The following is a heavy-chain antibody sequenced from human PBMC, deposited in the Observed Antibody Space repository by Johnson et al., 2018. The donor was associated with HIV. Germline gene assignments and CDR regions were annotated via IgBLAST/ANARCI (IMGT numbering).Heavy chain of an antibody. CDR2: LFSGGTT. V-gene: IGHV3-66*01. J-gene: IGHJ3*02. D-gene: IGHD5-24*01. Sequence: VQLVESVGGLVQPGGSLRLSCAASGFTVSSYYMSWVRQAPGKGLEWVSVLFSGGTTYYADSVKGRFTISGDNSKNTLYLQMNSLRAEDTAVYYCARACRDGYTCDAFDIWGQGTLVTVSS. CDR3: ARACRDGYTCDAFDI. CDR1: GFTVSSYY.